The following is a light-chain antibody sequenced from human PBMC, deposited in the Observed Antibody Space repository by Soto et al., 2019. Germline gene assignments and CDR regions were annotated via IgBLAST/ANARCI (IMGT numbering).Light chain of an antibody. CDR3: QQYADWPLLT. V-gene: IGKV3-15*01. J-gene: IGKJ1*01. CDR2: GAS. Sequence: GMTKSTDTLNVSPGERVTLSCRASQSVRSNLAWYQQKPGQTPRLLIFGASTRATGIPARFIGSGSGTEFTLTIRSRHPGDFAVPYWQQYADWPLLTVGQGTKVDIK. CDR1: QSVRSN.